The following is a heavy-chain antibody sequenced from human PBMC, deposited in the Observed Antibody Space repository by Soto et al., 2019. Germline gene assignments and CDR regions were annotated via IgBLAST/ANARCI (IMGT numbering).Heavy chain of an antibody. CDR1: GFIFSSYW. J-gene: IGHJ4*02. D-gene: IGHD2-21*02. CDR3: AREGVTPESRYFDY. Sequence: HPGGSLRLSCAASGFIFSSYWMSWVRQAPGKGLEWVANIKQDGSEKYYVDSVKGRFTISRDNAKNSLYLQMNSLRAEDTAVYYCAREGVTPESRYFDYWGQGTLVTVSS. CDR2: IKQDGSEK. V-gene: IGHV3-7*01.